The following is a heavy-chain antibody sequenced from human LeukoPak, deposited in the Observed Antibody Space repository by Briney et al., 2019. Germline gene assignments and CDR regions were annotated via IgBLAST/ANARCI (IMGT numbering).Heavy chain of an antibody. V-gene: IGHV1-2*02. CDR2: INPNSGGT. Sequence: ASVKVSCKASGYTFTGYYMHWVRQAPGQGLEWMGWINPNSGGTNYAQKFQGRVTMTRDTSISTAYMELSRLRPDDTAVYYCARATRIAAAGTGYYYYMDVWGKGTTVTVSS. CDR1: GYTFTGYY. J-gene: IGHJ6*03. CDR3: ARATRIAAAGTGYYYYMDV. D-gene: IGHD6-13*01.